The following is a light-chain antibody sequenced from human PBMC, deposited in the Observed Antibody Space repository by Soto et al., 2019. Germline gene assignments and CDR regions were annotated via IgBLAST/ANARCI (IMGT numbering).Light chain of an antibody. CDR2: ASS. Sequence: EIVMTQSPATLSVSPGERATLSCRASQSIGTNLAWYQHKPGQAPSLLIYASSARAAGIPARFSGTGSGTEFTLTISSLQAEDFAIYYCQQYDHWYTFGHRTKLEIK. J-gene: IGKJ2*01. CDR1: QSIGTN. CDR3: QQYDHWYT. V-gene: IGKV3-15*01.